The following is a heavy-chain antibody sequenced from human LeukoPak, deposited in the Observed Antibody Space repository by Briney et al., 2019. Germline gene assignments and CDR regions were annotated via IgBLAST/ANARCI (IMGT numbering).Heavy chain of an antibody. CDR1: GFTFSSCG. CDR2: ISYDGSNK. J-gene: IGHJ4*02. CDR3: AKAYRTRLLIAAAAPLVDY. D-gene: IGHD6-13*01. Sequence: GGSLRLSCAASGFTFSSCGMHWVRQAPGKGLEWVAVISYDGSNKYYADSVKGRFTISRDNSKNTLYLQMNSLRAEDTAVYYCAKAYRTRLLIAAAAPLVDYWGQGTLVTVSS. V-gene: IGHV3-30*18.